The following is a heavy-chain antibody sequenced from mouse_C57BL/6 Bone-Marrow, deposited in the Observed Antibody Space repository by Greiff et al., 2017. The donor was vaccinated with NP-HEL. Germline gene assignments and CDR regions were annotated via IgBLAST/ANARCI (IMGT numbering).Heavy chain of an antibody. V-gene: IGHV1-53*01. CDR1: GYTFTSYW. CDR3: ARGAYGGSYRWYFGV. CDR2: INPSNGGT. J-gene: IGHJ1*03. D-gene: IGHD1-1*01. Sequence: QVQLQQPGTELVKPGASVKLSCKASGYTFTSYWMHWVKQRPGQGLEWIGNINPSNGGTNYNEKFKSKATLTVDKSSSTAYMQLSSLTSEDSAVYYCARGAYGGSYRWYFGVWGTGTTVTVSS.